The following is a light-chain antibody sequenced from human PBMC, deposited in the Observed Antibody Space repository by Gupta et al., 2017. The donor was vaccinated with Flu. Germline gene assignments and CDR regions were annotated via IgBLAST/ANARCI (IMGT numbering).Light chain of an antibody. V-gene: IGLV5-45*01. CDR2: YKSDSDK. CDR1: SGINVGTYR. Sequence: RSGINVGTYRIYWYQQKPGSPPQYLLRYKSDSDKQQGSGVPSRFSGSKDASANAGILLISGLQSEDEADYYCMIWHSSARGPVVFGGGTKLTVL. J-gene: IGLJ2*01. CDR3: MIWHSSARGPVV.